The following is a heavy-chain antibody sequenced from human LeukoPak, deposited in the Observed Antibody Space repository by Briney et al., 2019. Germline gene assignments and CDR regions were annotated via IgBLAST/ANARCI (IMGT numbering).Heavy chain of an antibody. D-gene: IGHD2-15*01. Sequence: QPGRSLRLSCAASGITFSSFGMHWVRQAPGKGLEWVAVISYDGSNKYYADSVKGRFTISRDNSKNTLYLQMNSLRAEDTAVYYCANSWLYYYGMDVWGQGTTVTVSS. J-gene: IGHJ6*02. CDR2: ISYDGSNK. V-gene: IGHV3-30*18. CDR3: ANSWLYYYGMDV. CDR1: GITFSSFG.